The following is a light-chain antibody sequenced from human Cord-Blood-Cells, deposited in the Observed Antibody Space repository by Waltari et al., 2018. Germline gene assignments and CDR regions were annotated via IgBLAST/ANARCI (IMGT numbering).Light chain of an antibody. CDR1: QSSSTY. CDR3: QQSYSTPWT. Sequence: DIKMTQSPSSLSASVGDRVTITRRASQSSSTYLNWYQQKPGKAPELLIYAASNLPSRVPSRVSGSGTGTDFTLTISSLQPEDFATYYCQQSYSTPWTFGQGTKVEIK. CDR2: AAS. J-gene: IGKJ1*01. V-gene: IGKV1-39*01.